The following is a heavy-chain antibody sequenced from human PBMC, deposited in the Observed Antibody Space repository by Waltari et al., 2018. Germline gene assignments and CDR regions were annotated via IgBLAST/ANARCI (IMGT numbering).Heavy chain of an antibody. V-gene: IGHV5-51*01. CDR2: IYPGDSDT. CDR3: ARLSGGVAGTGPHWFDP. J-gene: IGHJ5*02. Sequence: EVHLVQPGPEVKRPGEPLKIPCKGSGYTFTSYWLAGGPQMPGKGLEWMGIIYPGDSDTRYSPSFQGQVTISADKSISTAYLQWSSLKASDTAMYYCARLSGGVAGTGPHWFDPWGQGTLVTVSS. D-gene: IGHD6-19*01. CDR1: GYTFTSYW.